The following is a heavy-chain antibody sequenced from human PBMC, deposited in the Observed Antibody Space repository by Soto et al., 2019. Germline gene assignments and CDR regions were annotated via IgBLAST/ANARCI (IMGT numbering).Heavy chain of an antibody. CDR3: AAKRGTTPYFDF. D-gene: IGHD1-1*01. Sequence: SETLSLTCSVSGDPVSSGSYYWTWVRQHPVKGLEWIGYIYHTGSTYYNPSLQSRLIMSIDTSKNQFSLHLYSVTAADTAVYFCAAKRGTTPYFDFWGQGSLVTVSS. CDR2: IYHTGST. CDR1: GDPVSSGSYY. J-gene: IGHJ4*02. V-gene: IGHV4-31*03.